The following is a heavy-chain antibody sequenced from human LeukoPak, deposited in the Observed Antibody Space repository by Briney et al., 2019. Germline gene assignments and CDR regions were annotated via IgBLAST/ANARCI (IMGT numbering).Heavy chain of an antibody. D-gene: IGHD3-22*01. Sequence: GGSLRLSCAASGFTFSSYAMHWVRQAPGKGLEWVADISYDGSNKYYADSVKGRFTISRDNSKNTLYLQMNSLRAEDTAVYYCAKDPRRRIVVVIKDRDVGYWGQGTLVTVSS. CDR2: ISYDGSNK. CDR1: GFTFSSYA. V-gene: IGHV3-30*04. CDR3: AKDPRRRIVVVIKDRDVGY. J-gene: IGHJ4*02.